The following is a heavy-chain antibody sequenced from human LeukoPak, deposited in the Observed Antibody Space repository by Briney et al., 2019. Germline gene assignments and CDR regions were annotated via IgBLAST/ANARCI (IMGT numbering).Heavy chain of an antibody. J-gene: IGHJ4*02. CDR2: IRCDGSNK. D-gene: IGHD3-3*01. Sequence: GGSLSLSCAASGFTFSSYGMHWVRPAPGKGLEWVAFIRCDGSNKYYADSVKGRFTISRDNSKNTLYVQMNSLRAEDTAVYYCAKEASDFWSGYPEWGQGTLVTVSS. CDR3: AKEASDFWSGYPE. CDR1: GFTFSSYG. V-gene: IGHV3-30*02.